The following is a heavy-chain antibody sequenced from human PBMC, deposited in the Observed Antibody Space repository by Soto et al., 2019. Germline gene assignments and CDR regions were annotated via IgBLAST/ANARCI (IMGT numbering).Heavy chain of an antibody. J-gene: IGHJ4*02. D-gene: IGHD6-19*01. V-gene: IGHV3-23*01. CDR2: ISGSGGST. CDR3: AKDFLHSSGGQDFDY. CDR1: GFTCSSYA. Sequence: GGSLRLSGAASGFTCSSYAMSWVRQAPGKGPEWVSAISGSGGSTYYADSVKGRFTISRDNSKNTLYLQMNSLRAEDTAVYYCAKDFLHSSGGQDFDYWGQGTLVTVSS.